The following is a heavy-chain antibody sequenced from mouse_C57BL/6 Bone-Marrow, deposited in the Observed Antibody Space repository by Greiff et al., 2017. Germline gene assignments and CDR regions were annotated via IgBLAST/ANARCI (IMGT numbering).Heavy chain of an antibody. V-gene: IGHV5-12*01. Sequence: EVKLVESGGGLVQPGGSLKLSCAASGFTFSDYYMYWVRQTPEKRLEWVAYISNGGGSTYYPDTVKGRFTISRDNAKNTLYLQMSRLKSEDTAMYYCARQGGSSYKDYAMDYWGQGTSVTVSS. CDR1: GFTFSDYY. D-gene: IGHD1-1*01. J-gene: IGHJ4*01. CDR2: ISNGGGST. CDR3: ARQGGSSYKDYAMDY.